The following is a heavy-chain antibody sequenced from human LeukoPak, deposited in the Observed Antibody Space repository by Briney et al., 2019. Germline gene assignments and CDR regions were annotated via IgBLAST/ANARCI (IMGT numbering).Heavy chain of an antibody. CDR2: INPDSGGT. V-gene: IGHV1-2*02. J-gene: IGHJ4*02. CDR1: GYSFTAFY. D-gene: IGHD3-22*01. Sequence: GASVKVSCKTSGYSFTAFYIHWVRQAPGQGLEWMGWINPDSGGTNYAQKFQGRVTMTRDTSISTAYMEVSRLRSEDTAVYYCATTYYYDSSGYPNSPLFDYWGQGTLVTVSS. CDR3: ATTYYYDSSGYPNSPLFDY.